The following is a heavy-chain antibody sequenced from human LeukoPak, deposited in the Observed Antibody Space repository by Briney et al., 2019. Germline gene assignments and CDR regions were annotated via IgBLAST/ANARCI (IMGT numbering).Heavy chain of an antibody. Sequence: GGSLRLSCAASGFTLSDYYMSWIRQAPGKGLEWVSYISSSGSTIYYADSVKGRFTISRDNAKNSLYLQMNSLRAEDTAVYYCAREILAAAGTIDYWGQGTLVTVSS. J-gene: IGHJ4*02. D-gene: IGHD6-13*01. V-gene: IGHV3-11*01. CDR1: GFTLSDYY. CDR2: ISSSGSTI. CDR3: AREILAAAGTIDY.